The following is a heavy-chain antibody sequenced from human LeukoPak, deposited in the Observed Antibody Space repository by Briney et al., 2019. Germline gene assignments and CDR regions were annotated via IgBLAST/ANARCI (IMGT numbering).Heavy chain of an antibody. V-gene: IGHV4-59*13. CDR1: GGSISVYY. CDR3: ARFGVDYDMDV. CDR2: IHYSGRP. Sequence: TSETLSLTCTVSGGSISVYYWTWLRQPPGKGLEWIGQIHYSGRPDYNPSLKSRVTISVDTSKNQLFLKVTPVTGANTAVYFCARFGVDYDMDVWGQGTTVTVSS. J-gene: IGHJ6*02. D-gene: IGHD3-16*01.